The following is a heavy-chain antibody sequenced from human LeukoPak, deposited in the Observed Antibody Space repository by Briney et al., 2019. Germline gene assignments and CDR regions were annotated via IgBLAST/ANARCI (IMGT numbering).Heavy chain of an antibody. V-gene: IGHV3-23*01. D-gene: IGHD6-13*01. CDR1: GFTFSSYA. Sequence: PGGSLRLSCAASGFTFSSYAMSWVRQAPGKGLEWVSVISGGGDITYYADSVKGRFTISRDKSKDTLYLQMNSLRAEDTAVYYCARDHSDSSSWYVVDDNWLDPWGQGTLVTVSS. CDR2: ISGGGDIT. J-gene: IGHJ5*02. CDR3: ARDHSDSSSWYVVDDNWLDP.